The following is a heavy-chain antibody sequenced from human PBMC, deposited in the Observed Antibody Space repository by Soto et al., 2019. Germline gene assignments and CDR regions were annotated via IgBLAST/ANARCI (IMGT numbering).Heavy chain of an antibody. V-gene: IGHV3-15*01. CDR3: TTDHNGGPFDC. CDR1: GFSFSNAW. D-gene: IGHD4-17*01. J-gene: IGHJ4*02. Sequence: EVQLVESGGGLVKPGGSLRLSCAASGFSFSNAWMSWVRQAPGKGLEWVGRIKSKTDDGTTDYAAPVKGRFTISRDDSKNTLYLQVNSLKTEDTAVYYCTTDHNGGPFDCCGQGTLVTVSS. CDR2: IKSKTDDGTT.